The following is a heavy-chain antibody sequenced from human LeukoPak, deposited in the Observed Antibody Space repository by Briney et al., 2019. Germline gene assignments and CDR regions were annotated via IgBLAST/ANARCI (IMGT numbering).Heavy chain of an antibody. CDR2: IYNSGTT. D-gene: IGHD3-10*01. J-gene: IGHJ4*02. CDR1: GGSISSGSHY. Sequence: SQTLSLTCTVSGGSISSGSHYWSWTRQRPGKGLEWIGYIYNSGTTFYNPSLKSRITMSVDTSKNQFSLKLSSVTAADTAVYYCARGASGEGYWGQGTLVTVSS. V-gene: IGHV4-31*03. CDR3: ARGASGEGY.